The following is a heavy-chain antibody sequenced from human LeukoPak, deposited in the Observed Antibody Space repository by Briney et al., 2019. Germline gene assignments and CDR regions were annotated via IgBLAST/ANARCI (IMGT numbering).Heavy chain of an antibody. D-gene: IGHD6-6*01. CDR1: GGSFSGYY. J-gene: IGHJ6*02. Sequence: SETLSLTCAVYGGSFSGYYWSWIRQPPGKGLEWIGEINHSGSTNYNPSLKSRVTISVDTSKNQFSLKLSSVTAADTAVFYCARGLPGQLAYYYYGMDVWGQGTTVTVSS. CDR3: ARGLPGQLAYYYYGMDV. V-gene: IGHV4-34*01. CDR2: INHSGST.